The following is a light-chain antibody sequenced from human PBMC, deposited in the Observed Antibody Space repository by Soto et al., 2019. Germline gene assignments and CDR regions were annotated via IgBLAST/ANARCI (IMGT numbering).Light chain of an antibody. CDR3: QQYHSWPPIT. V-gene: IGKV3-15*01. CDR1: HSVRSS. Sequence: EIVMTHSPGTLSVSPCERATLFFSASHSVRSSLAWYQQKPGQAPRLFIYDASTRATGIPARFSGGGPGTEFTLTISSLQSEDFAVYYCQQYHSWPPITFGQGTRLEIK. J-gene: IGKJ5*01. CDR2: DAS.